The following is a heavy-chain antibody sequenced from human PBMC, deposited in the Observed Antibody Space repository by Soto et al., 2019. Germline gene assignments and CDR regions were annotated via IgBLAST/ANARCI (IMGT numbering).Heavy chain of an antibody. J-gene: IGHJ6*03. CDR3: ARDGYQIWFGELFRYYYYYMDV. Sequence: VASVKVSCKASGYTFTSYAMNWVRQAPGQGLEWMGWINTNTGNPTYAQGFTGRFVFSLDTSVSTAYLQICSLKAEDTAVYYCARDGYQIWFGELFRYYYYYMDVWGKGTTVTVSS. V-gene: IGHV7-4-1*01. CDR1: GYTFTSYA. D-gene: IGHD3-10*01. CDR2: INTNTGNP.